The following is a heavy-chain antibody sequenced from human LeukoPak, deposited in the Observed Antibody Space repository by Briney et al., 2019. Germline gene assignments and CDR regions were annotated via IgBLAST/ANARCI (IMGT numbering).Heavy chain of an antibody. D-gene: IGHD6-13*01. V-gene: IGHV3-23*01. Sequence: GGSLRLSCAASGFTFSSYAMSWVRQAPGKGLEWVSAISGSGGSTYYADSVKGRFTISRDNSKNTLYLQMNSLRAEDTAVYYCAKGYSGSWYEGDAFDIWGQGTMVTVSS. CDR2: ISGSGGST. J-gene: IGHJ3*02. CDR1: GFTFSSYA. CDR3: AKGYSGSWYEGDAFDI.